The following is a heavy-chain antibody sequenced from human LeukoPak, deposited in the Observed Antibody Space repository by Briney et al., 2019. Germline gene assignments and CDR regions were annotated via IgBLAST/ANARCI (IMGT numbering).Heavy chain of an antibody. V-gene: IGHV3-66*01. CDR3: ARYRHMVRGEYYYGMDV. CDR2: IYSGGST. J-gene: IGHJ6*02. CDR1: GFTVRSNY. Sequence: GGSLRLSCTASGFTVRSNYMSWVRQAPVKGLEWISVIYSGGSTYYTDSVKSRFTISRDNSKNTLSLQMNSLRAEYTAVYYCARYRHMVRGEYYYGMDVWGQGSTVTVSS. D-gene: IGHD3-10*01.